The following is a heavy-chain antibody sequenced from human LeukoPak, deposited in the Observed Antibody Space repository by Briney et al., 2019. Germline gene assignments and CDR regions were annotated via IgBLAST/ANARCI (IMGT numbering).Heavy chain of an antibody. D-gene: IGHD5-18*01. J-gene: IGHJ2*01. CDR2: IYSSGST. Sequence: PSETLSLTCTVSGGSISSGDYSWSWFRQPPGKGLEWIGCIYSSGSTYYNPSLKSRVIISVDTSKNPFSLKVSSVTAADTAVYYCAMRGYTYGNWYSDLWGRGTLVTVSS. CDR1: GGSISSGDYS. V-gene: IGHV4-30-4*01. CDR3: AMRGYTYGNWYSDL.